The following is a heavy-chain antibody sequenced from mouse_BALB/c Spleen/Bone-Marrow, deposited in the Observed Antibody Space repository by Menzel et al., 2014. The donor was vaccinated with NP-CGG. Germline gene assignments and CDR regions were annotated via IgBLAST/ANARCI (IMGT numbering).Heavy chain of an antibody. D-gene: IGHD2-10*01. CDR1: GYAFTNYL. CDR2: INPGSGGT. CDR3: ARGAYYGNYFDY. V-gene: IGHV1-54*01. Sequence: QVQLQQSGAELVRPGTSVKVSCKASGYAFTNYLIEWVKQRPGQGLGWIGVINPGSGGTNYNEKFKGKATLTADKSSSTAYMQLSSLTSEDSAVYFGARGAYYGNYFDYWGQGTTLTVSS. J-gene: IGHJ2*01.